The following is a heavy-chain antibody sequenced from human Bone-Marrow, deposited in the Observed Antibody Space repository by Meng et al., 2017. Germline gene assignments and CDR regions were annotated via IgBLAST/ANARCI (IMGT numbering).Heavy chain of an antibody. CDR2: ISGSGGST. CDR1: GFTFSSYA. Sequence: GGSLRLSCAASGFTFSSYAMSWVRQAPGKGLEWVSAISGSGGSTYYADSVKGRFTISRDNAKNSLYLQMNSLRAEDTAVYYCARDARIAAAGTLDYWGQGTLVTVSS. V-gene: IGHV3-23*01. J-gene: IGHJ4*02. D-gene: IGHD6-13*01. CDR3: ARDARIAAAGTLDY.